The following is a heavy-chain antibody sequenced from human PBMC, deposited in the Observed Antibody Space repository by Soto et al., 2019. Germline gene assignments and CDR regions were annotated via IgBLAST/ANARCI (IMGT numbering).Heavy chain of an antibody. V-gene: IGHV3-23*01. CDR2: ISGGGDRA. CDR3: ARKVLGSTSRPDWWYFDL. D-gene: IGHD2-2*01. Sequence: EVQLLESGGGLVQPEGSLRLSCVGSGFTFINYVMNWVRQTPGKGLEWVSTISGGGDRAFDADTVKGRFTISRDNSKNTVNLQMNSLRADDTAVYYCARKVLGSTSRPDWWYFDLWGRGTLVTVSS. J-gene: IGHJ2*01. CDR1: GFTFINYV.